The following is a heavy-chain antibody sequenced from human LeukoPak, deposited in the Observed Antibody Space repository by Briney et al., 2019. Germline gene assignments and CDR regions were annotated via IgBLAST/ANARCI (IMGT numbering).Heavy chain of an antibody. J-gene: IGHJ4*02. D-gene: IGHD3-3*01. V-gene: IGHV4-61*02. Sequence: PSETLSLTCTVSGGSISSGSYYWSWIRQPAGKGLEWIGRIYTSGSTNYNPSLKSRVTISVDTSKNQFSLKLSSVTAADTAVYYCAREVVTIHPDYFDYWGQGTLVTVSS. CDR3: AREVVTIHPDYFDY. CDR1: GGSISSGSYY. CDR2: IYTSGST.